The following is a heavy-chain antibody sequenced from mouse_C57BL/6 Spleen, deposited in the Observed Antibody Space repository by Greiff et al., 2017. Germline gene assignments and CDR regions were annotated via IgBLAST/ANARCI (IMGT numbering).Heavy chain of an antibody. CDR1: GYTFTSYD. D-gene: IGHD1-1*01. CDR3: ARVTVVAKGWYFDV. J-gene: IGHJ1*03. V-gene: IGHV1-85*01. Sequence: VHLVESGPELVKPGASVKLSCKASGYTFTSYDINWVKQRPGQGLEWIGWIYPRDGSTKYNEKFKGKATLTVDTSSSTAYMELHSLTSEDSAVYFCARVTVVAKGWYFDVWGTGTTVTVSS. CDR2: IYPRDGST.